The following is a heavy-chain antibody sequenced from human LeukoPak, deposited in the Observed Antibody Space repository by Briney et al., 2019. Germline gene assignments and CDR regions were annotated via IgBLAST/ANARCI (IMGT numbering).Heavy chain of an antibody. V-gene: IGHV1-69*06. D-gene: IGHD3-22*01. J-gene: IGHJ6*03. CDR3: ARVGYYDSSGYEKGLGYYYYMDV. CDR2: IIPIFGTA. Sequence: GSSVKVSCKASGGTFSGYAISWVRQAPGQGLEWMGGIIPIFGTANYAQKFQGRVTITADKSTSTAYMELSSLRSEDTAVYYCARVGYYDSSGYEKGLGYYYYMDVWGKGTTVTVSS. CDR1: GGTFSGYA.